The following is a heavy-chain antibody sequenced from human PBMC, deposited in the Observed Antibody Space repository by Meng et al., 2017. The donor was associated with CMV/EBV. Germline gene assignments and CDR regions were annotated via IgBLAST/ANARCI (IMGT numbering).Heavy chain of an antibody. Sequence: SETLSLTCTVPGDSISSYYWAGSRQPPGKGREWIGTIYYVGGANYGRSLSGGVTISMDTSKNQFSLKGSPVTTADTAMYYCARDRNRNLDYWGQGTLVTVSS. V-gene: IGHV4-59*01. CDR3: ARDRNRNLDY. CDR1: GDSISSYY. J-gene: IGHJ4*02. CDR2: IYYVGGA.